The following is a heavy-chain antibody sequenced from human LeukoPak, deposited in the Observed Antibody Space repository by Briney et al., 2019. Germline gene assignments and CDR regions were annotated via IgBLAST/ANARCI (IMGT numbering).Heavy chain of an antibody. Sequence: PSETLSLTCTVSGGSISSSSYYWGWIRQPPGKGLEWIGSIYYSGSTYYNPSLKSRVTISVDTSKNQFSLKLSSVPAADPAVSYCARRRDDYTATTDYWAQGTLATVSS. V-gene: IGHV4-39*01. CDR1: GGSISSSSYY. J-gene: IGHJ4*02. D-gene: IGHD4-11*01. CDR2: IYYSGST. CDR3: ARRRDDYTATTDY.